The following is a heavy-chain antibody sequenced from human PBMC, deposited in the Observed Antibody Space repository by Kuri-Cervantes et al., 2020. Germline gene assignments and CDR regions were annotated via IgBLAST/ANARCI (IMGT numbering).Heavy chain of an antibody. CDR3: AKDWLTMIRGVIDDAFDI. J-gene: IGHJ3*02. CDR2: VWYDGSNE. D-gene: IGHD3-10*01. CDR1: GFMFSSYG. Sequence: GESLKISCAASGFMFSSYGMHWVRQAPGKGLEWVAVVWYDGSNEYYADSVKGRFTISRDNSKNTLYLQINSLRPEDTAVYYCAKDWLTMIRGVIDDAFDIWGQGTMVTVSS. V-gene: IGHV3-30*02.